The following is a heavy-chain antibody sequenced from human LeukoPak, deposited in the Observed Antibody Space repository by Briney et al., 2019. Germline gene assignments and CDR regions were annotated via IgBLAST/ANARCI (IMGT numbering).Heavy chain of an antibody. Sequence: GGSLRLSCAASGFTVSSYSMNWVRPVPGKGLEWVSHISSSGSMIWYGESVKGRFTISRDSAKNSLHLQMNSLRAEDTAVYYCARDPESNWGWDLDYWGQGTLVTVSS. J-gene: IGHJ4*02. CDR1: GFTVSSYS. CDR2: ISSSGSMI. D-gene: IGHD7-27*01. CDR3: ARDPESNWGWDLDY. V-gene: IGHV3-48*01.